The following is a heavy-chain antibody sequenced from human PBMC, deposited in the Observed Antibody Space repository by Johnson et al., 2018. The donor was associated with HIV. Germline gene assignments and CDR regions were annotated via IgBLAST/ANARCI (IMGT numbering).Heavy chain of an antibody. V-gene: IGHV3-30*02. CDR1: GFTFSSYG. CDR2: IRYAGSNK. Sequence: QVQLVESGGGVVQPGGSLRLSCAASGFTFSSYGMHWVRQAPDKGLEWVAFIRYAGSNKYYADSVKGRFTISRDNSKNTLYLQMNSLRAEDTAVYYCARDCSLNSREVAFDIWGQGTMVTVSS. CDR3: ARDCSLNSREVAFDI. D-gene: IGHD1-26*01. J-gene: IGHJ3*02.